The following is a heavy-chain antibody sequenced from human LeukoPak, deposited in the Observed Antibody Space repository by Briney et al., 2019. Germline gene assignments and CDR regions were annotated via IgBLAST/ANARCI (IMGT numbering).Heavy chain of an antibody. Sequence: SETLSLTCTVSGGSISSYYWSWIRQPPGKGLEWIGYIYYSGSTNYNPSLKSRVTISVDTSKTQFSLKLSSVTAADTAVYDCARQLRTYGSGSFGFDYWGQGTLVTVSS. CDR3: ARQLRTYGSGSFGFDY. V-gene: IGHV4-59*08. CDR1: GGSISSYY. CDR2: IYYSGST. D-gene: IGHD3-10*01. J-gene: IGHJ4*02.